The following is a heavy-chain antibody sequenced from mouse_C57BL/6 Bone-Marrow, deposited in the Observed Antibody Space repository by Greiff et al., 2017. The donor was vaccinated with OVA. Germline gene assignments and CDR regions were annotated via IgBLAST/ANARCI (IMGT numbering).Heavy chain of an antibody. D-gene: IGHD2-3*01. CDR3: ARPSLYDGYYGRVYFDY. CDR2: INPYNGGT. J-gene: IGHJ2*01. V-gene: IGHV1-19*01. Sequence: EVQLQQSGPVLVKPGASVKMSCKASGYTFTDYYMNWVKQSHGKSLEWIGVINPYNGGTSYNQKFKGKATLTVDKSSSTAYMELNSLTSEDSAVYYCARPSLYDGYYGRVYFDYWGQGTTLTVSS. CDR1: GYTFTDYY.